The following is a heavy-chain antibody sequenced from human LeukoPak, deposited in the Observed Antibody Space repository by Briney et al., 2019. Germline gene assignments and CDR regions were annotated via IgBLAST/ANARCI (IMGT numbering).Heavy chain of an antibody. CDR2: INHRGST. V-gene: IGHV4-34*01. Sequence: PSETLSLTCAVYGGSFSDNFWSWIRQPPGKGLEWIGNINHRGSTNYNPSLKSRVTISVDTSKNQFYLRLNSLTAADTAVYYCARAPRSDSNWSHYYYMDVWDKGTTVTVSS. J-gene: IGHJ6*03. CDR3: ARAPRSDSNWSHYYYMDV. D-gene: IGHD6-13*01. CDR1: GGSFSDNF.